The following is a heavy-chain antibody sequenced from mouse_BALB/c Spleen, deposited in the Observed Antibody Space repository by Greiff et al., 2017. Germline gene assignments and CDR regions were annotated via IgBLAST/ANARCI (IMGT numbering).Heavy chain of an antibody. D-gene: IGHD2-1*01. CDR2: ISCYNGAT. CDR1: GYSFTGYY. CDR3: TLYGNEYRYYFDY. V-gene: IGHV1-31*01. J-gene: IGHJ2*01. Sequence: EVQLQQSGPELVKPGASVKISCKASGYSFTGYYMHWVKQSHGKSLEWIGYISCYNGATSYNQKFKDKATLTVDKSSSTAYMQLSSPTSEDSAVYYCTLYGNEYRYYFDYWGQGTTLTVSS.